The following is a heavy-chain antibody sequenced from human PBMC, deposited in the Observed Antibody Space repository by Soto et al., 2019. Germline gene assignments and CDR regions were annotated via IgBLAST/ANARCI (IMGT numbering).Heavy chain of an antibody. CDR3: ARGAAPAMGRSPFDY. CDR2: INHSGST. D-gene: IGHD5-18*01. J-gene: IGHJ4*02. Sequence: QVQLQQWGAGLLKPSETLSLTCAVYGGSFSGYYWSWIRQPPGKGLEWIGEINHSGSTNYNPSLKRRVTISVDTSKNQFSLKLSSVTAADTAVYYCARGAAPAMGRSPFDYWGQGTLVTVSS. V-gene: IGHV4-34*01. CDR1: GGSFSGYY.